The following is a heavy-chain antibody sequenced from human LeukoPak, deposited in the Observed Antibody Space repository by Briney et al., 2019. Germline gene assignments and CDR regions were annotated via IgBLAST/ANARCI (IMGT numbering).Heavy chain of an antibody. Sequence: GGSLRLSCAAAGFSFSSYWMSWVRQTPGKGLEWVANIKQDGSEKYYVDSAKGRFTISRENAENFVYLQMNGLRAEDTAIYYCVRARRETSSRPWTSGMDVWGQGTTVTVSS. CDR1: GFSFSSYW. D-gene: IGHD3/OR15-3a*01. CDR2: IKQDGSEK. J-gene: IGHJ6*02. V-gene: IGHV3-7*03. CDR3: VRARRETSSRPWTSGMDV.